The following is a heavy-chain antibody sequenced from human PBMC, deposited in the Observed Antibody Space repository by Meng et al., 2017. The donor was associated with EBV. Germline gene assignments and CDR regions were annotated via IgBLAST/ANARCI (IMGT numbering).Heavy chain of an antibody. CDR1: GYAFTSYI. CDR3: VRGPPVGVPGPGDY. CDR2: INVGVGYT. Sequence: QLQLVQSAAEVKTPWASGKVSCTASGYAFTSYILHWVRQAPGQRLEWMGWINVGVGYTKYSQKFQGRVTISSDTSATTGYMELSSLRSEDTAVYYCVRGPPVGVPGPGDYWGQGTLVTVSS. D-gene: IGHD2-21*01. V-gene: IGHV1-3*01. J-gene: IGHJ4*02.